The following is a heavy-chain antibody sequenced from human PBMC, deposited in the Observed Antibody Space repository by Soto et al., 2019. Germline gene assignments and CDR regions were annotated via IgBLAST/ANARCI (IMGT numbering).Heavy chain of an antibody. CDR3: VKDRRWETTGIYS. V-gene: IGHV3-30*18. J-gene: IGHJ4*02. CDR1: GFTFSSYG. CDR2: ISYDGSNK. Sequence: QVQLVESGGGVVQPGRSLRLSCAASGFTFSSYGMHWVRQAPGKGLEWVAVISYDGSNKYYADSVKGRFTISRDNSKNTLYLQMNSLRAEDTAVYYCVKDRRWETTGIYSWGQGTLVTVSS. D-gene: IGHD4-17*01.